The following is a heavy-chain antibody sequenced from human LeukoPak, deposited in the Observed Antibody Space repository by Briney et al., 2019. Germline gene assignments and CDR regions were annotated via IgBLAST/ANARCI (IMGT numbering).Heavy chain of an antibody. CDR1: GITLSSYW. CDR3: ASDHRRLAGIAAADSTPS. V-gene: IGHV3-7*01. Sequence: PGGSLRLSCAASGITLSSYWMSWVRQAPGKGLEWVAQIKQDGSEKYYVDSVKGRFTVSRDNAKNSLYLQMNSLRAEDTAVYYCASDHRRLAGIAAADSTPSWGQGTLVTVSS. D-gene: IGHD6-13*01. CDR2: IKQDGSEK. J-gene: IGHJ4*02.